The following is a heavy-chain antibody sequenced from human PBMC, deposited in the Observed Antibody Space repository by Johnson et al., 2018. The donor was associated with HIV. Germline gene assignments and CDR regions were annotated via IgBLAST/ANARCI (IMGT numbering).Heavy chain of an antibody. CDR1: GFTFSSYV. D-gene: IGHD2-2*02. CDR3: ARDDTEADGAFDI. Sequence: VQLVESGGGLVQPGGSLRLSCAASGFTFSSYVMSWVRQAPGKGLEWVANIKQDGSEKYYVDSVKGRFTISRDNAKNSLYLQMNSLRAEDTAVYYCARDDTEADGAFDIWGQGTMVTVSS. J-gene: IGHJ3*02. CDR2: IKQDGSEK. V-gene: IGHV3-7*01.